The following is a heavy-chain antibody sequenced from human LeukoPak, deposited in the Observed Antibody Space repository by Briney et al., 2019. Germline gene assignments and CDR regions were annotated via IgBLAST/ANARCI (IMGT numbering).Heavy chain of an antibody. CDR3: ASLGYYYDTSNYYAFDI. Sequence: SETLSLTCAVSGGSISSGDYYWSWIRQHPGKGLEWIGHIDYSGSTFYNPSLMSRLIISVDTSKNQFSLKLSSVTAADTAIYYCASLGYYYDTSNYYAFDIWGQGTMVTVSS. CDR2: IDYSGST. J-gene: IGHJ3*02. CDR1: GGSISSGDYY. D-gene: IGHD3-22*01. V-gene: IGHV4-31*11.